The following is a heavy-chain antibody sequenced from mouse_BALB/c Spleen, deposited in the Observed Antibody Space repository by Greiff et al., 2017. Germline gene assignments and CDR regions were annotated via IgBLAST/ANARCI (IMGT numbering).Heavy chain of an antibody. CDR3: NEGGYYGSQYYFDY. V-gene: IGHV14-4*02. J-gene: IGHJ2*01. D-gene: IGHD1-1*01. Sequence: EVQVVESGAELVRSGASVKLSCTASGFNIKDYYMHWVKQRPEQGLEWIGWIDPENGDTEYAPKFQGKATMTADTSSNTAYLQLSSLTSEDTAVYYCNEGGYYGSQYYFDYWGQGTTLTVSS. CDR1: GFNIKDYY. CDR2: IDPENGDT.